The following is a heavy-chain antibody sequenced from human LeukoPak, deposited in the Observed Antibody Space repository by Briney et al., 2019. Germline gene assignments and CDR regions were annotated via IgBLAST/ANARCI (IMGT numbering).Heavy chain of an antibody. CDR2: IYTCGST. CDR3: AREGGTSSWPYFDY. V-gene: IGHV4-4*07. J-gene: IGHJ4*02. CDR1: GGSISSYY. Sequence: PSETLSLTCTVSGGSISSYYWSWIRQPAGKGLEWIGRIYTCGSTNYNPSLKSRVTMSVDTSKNQFSLKLSSVTAADTAVYYCAREGGTSSWPYFDYWGQGTLVTVSS. D-gene: IGHD6-13*01.